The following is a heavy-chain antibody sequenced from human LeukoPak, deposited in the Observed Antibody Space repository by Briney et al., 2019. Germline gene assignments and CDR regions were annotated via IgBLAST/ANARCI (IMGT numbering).Heavy chain of an antibody. CDR3: AKDHGRATGWYSLDY. Sequence: QAGGSLRLSCAASGFTVSSNFMSWVRQAPGKGLEWVSIIYSGGSTYYADSVKGRFTISRDSSKNTLYLQMNSLSAEDTAIYYCAKDHGRATGWYSLDYWGQGTLVTVSS. CDR2: IYSGGST. CDR1: GFTVSSNF. J-gene: IGHJ4*02. V-gene: IGHV3-53*01. D-gene: IGHD6-19*01.